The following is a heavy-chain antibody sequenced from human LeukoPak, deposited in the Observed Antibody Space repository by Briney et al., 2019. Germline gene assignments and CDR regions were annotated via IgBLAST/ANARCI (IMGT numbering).Heavy chain of an antibody. Sequence: KPSETLSLTSTVSGGSISSYYWSWIRQPPGKGLEWIGYIYYSGSTNYNPSLKSRVTISVDTSKNQFSLKLSSVTAADTAVYYCARAHSSGYFPFDYWGQGTLVTVSS. CDR3: ARAHSSGYFPFDY. CDR1: GGSISSYY. J-gene: IGHJ4*02. D-gene: IGHD3-22*01. V-gene: IGHV4-59*01. CDR2: IYYSGST.